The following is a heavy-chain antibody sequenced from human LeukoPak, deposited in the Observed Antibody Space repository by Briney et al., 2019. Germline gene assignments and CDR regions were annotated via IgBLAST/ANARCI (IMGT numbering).Heavy chain of an antibody. CDR3: ITLSGSYLED. J-gene: IGHJ4*02. V-gene: IGHV3-15*01. CDR2: IKSKTDGGTT. CDR1: GFTFSSAW. D-gene: IGHD1-26*01. Sequence: GSLRLSCAASGFTFSSAWMSWVRQAPGKGLEWVGRIKSKTDGGTTDYAAPVKGRFTISRDDSKNTLYLQMNSLKTEDTAVYYCITLSGSYLEDWGQGTLVTVSS.